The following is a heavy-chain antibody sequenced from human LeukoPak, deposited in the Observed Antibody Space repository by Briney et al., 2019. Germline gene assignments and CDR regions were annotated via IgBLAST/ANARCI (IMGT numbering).Heavy chain of an antibody. CDR3: ARERRFGELLLFDY. V-gene: IGHV1-2*06. CDR1: GYTFTGYY. D-gene: IGHD3-10*01. CDR2: INPNSGDT. J-gene: IGHJ4*02. Sequence: ASVKVSCKASGYTFTGYYMHWVRQAPGQGLEWMGRINPNSGDTNYAQNFQGRVTMTRDTSDSTSNMELSRLRSDDTAVYYCARERRFGELLLFDYWGLGTLVTVSS.